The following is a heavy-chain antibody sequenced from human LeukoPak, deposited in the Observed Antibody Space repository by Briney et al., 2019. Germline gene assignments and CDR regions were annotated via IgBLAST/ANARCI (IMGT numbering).Heavy chain of an antibody. V-gene: IGHV3-30-3*01. J-gene: IGHJ4*02. CDR1: GFTFSSYA. Sequence: GRSLRLSCAASGFTFSSYAMHWVRQAPGKGLEWVAVISYDGSNKYYADSVKGRFTFSRDNSKNTLYLQMNSLRAEDTAVYYCARDHGQWLGLFDYWGQGTLVTVSS. D-gene: IGHD6-19*01. CDR2: ISYDGSNK. CDR3: ARDHGQWLGLFDY.